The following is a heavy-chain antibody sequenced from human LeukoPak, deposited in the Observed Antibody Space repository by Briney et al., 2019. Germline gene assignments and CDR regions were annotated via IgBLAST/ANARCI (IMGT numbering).Heavy chain of an antibody. V-gene: IGHV1-69*05. J-gene: IGHJ4*02. CDR2: IIPIFGAA. D-gene: IGHD3-3*01. CDR3: ARGRNALRFLEWLFHFDY. CDR1: GGTFSSYA. Sequence: GASVKVSCKASGGTFSSYAISWVRQAPGQGLEWMGGIIPIFGAANYAQKFQGRVTITTDESTSTAYMELSSLRSEDTAVYYCARGRNALRFLEWLFHFDYWGQGTLVTVSS.